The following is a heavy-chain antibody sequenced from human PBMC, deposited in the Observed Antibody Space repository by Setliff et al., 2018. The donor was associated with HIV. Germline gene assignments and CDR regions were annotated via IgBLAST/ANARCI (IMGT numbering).Heavy chain of an antibody. D-gene: IGHD6-6*01. J-gene: IGHJ2*01. CDR3: ARGSGIAARRGKWYLDL. Sequence: SETLSLTCTVSGGSISTGGYYWSWIRQHPGKGLEWIGYVYNTGGTYYNPSLKSRVTISIDTSKNKFSLKLNSVTAADTAVYYCARGSGIAARRGKWYLDLWGRGTLVTVSS. V-gene: IGHV4-31*03. CDR1: GGSISTGGYY. CDR2: VYNTGGT.